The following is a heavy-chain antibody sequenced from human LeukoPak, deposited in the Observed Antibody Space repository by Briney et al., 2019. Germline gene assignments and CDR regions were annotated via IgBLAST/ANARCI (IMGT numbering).Heavy chain of an antibody. J-gene: IGHJ4*02. D-gene: IGHD3-22*01. Sequence: VASVKVSCKASGYTFTGYYMHWVRQAPGQGLEWMGWINPNSGGTNYAQKFQGRVTMTRDTSISTAYMELSRLRSDDTAVYYCAKDNYYDSNGFDYWGQGTLVTVSS. CDR3: AKDNYYDSNGFDY. CDR1: GYTFTGYY. CDR2: INPNSGGT. V-gene: IGHV1-2*02.